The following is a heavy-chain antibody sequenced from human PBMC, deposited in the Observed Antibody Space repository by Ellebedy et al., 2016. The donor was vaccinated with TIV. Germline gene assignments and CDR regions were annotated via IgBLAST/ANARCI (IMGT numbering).Heavy chain of an antibody. CDR2: IHYSGST. D-gene: IGHD1-26*01. CDR1: GGSISSYY. Sequence: SETLSLXCTVSGGSISSYYWSWIRQTPGKGLEWIAYIHYSGSTNYNPSLKSRVTISVDTSKNQFSLNLSSVTAADTAVYYCAREVNRGSYLDAFDIWGQGTLVTVSS. V-gene: IGHV4-59*01. CDR3: AREVNRGSYLDAFDI. J-gene: IGHJ3*02.